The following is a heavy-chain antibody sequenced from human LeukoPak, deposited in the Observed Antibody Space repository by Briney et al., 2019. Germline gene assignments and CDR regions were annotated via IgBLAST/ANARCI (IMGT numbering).Heavy chain of an antibody. J-gene: IGHJ4*02. Sequence: SETQSLTCAVYGGSFSGYYWSWTRQPPGKGLEWIGEINHSGSTNYNPSLESRVTISVDTSKNQFSLKLSSVTAADTAVYYCARGGSKSYYYDSSGYRPLHYWGQGTLVTVSS. CDR3: ARGGSKSYYYDSSGYRPLHY. CDR1: GGSFSGYY. D-gene: IGHD3-22*01. V-gene: IGHV4-34*01. CDR2: INHSGST.